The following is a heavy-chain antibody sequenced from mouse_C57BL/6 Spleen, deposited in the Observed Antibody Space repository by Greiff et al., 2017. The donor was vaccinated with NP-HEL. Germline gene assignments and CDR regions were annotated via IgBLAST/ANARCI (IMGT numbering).Heavy chain of an antibody. CDR3: TRYGLGTHFDY. Sequence: QVQLKQSGAELVRPGASVTLSCKASGYTFTDYEMHWVKQTPVHGLEWIGAIDPETGGTAYNQKFKGKAILTADKSSSTAYMELRSLTSEDSAVYYCTRYGLGTHFDYWGQGTTLTVSS. V-gene: IGHV1-15*01. J-gene: IGHJ2*01. CDR2: IDPETGGT. D-gene: IGHD4-1*01. CDR1: GYTFTDYE.